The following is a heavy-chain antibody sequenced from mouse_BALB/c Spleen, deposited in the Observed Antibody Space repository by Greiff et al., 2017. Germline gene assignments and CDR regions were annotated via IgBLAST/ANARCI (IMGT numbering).Heavy chain of an antibody. Sequence: QQPGAELVKPGASVKLSCKASGYSFTSYWMHWVKQRPGQGLEWIGEIDPSDSYTNYNQKFKGKATLTVDKSSSTAYMQLSSLTSEDSAVYYCARGEKLGWFAYWGQGTLVTVSA. CDR1: GYSFTSYW. CDR2: IDPSDSYT. J-gene: IGHJ3*01. D-gene: IGHD4-1*01. V-gene: IGHV1-69*02. CDR3: ARGEKLGWFAY.